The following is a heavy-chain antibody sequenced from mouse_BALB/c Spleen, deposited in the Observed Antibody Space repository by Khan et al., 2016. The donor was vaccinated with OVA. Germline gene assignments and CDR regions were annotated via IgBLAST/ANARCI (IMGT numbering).Heavy chain of an antibody. D-gene: IGHD2-14*01. CDR1: GYTFTSYT. CDR3: VRSGAYYRYDGYFDV. V-gene: IGHV1-4*01. J-gene: IGHJ1*01. Sequence: QIQLVQSGAELARPGASVKMSCKASGYTFTSYTMHWVKQRPGQGLEWIGYINPSNGYTNYNQKFKDKATLTADKSSSTAYMQLSSLTSDDSAVYYCVRSGAYYRYDGYFDVWGAGTTVTVSS. CDR2: INPSNGYT.